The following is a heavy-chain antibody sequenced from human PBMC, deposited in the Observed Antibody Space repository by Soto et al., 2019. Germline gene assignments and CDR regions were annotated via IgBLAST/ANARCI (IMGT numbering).Heavy chain of an antibody. CDR2: IIPIFGTA. V-gene: IGHV1-69*13. CDR3: ARMVVGAYKGYWFDP. D-gene: IGHD1-26*01. CDR1: GGTFSSYA. J-gene: IGHJ5*02. Sequence: SVKVSCKASGGTFSSYAISWVRQAPGQGLEWMGGIIPIFGTANYAQKFQGRVTITADESTSTAYTDLSSLRSEDTAVYYCARMVVGAYKGYWFDPWGQGTLVTVSS.